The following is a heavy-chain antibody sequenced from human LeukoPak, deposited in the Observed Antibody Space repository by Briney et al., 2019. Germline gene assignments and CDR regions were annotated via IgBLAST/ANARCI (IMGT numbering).Heavy chain of an antibody. CDR2: IYYSGST. CDR1: GGSISSYY. D-gene: IGHD6-13*01. V-gene: IGHV4-59*12. Sequence: SETLSLTCTVSGGSISSYYWSWIRQPPGKGLEWIGYIYYSGSTNYNPSLKSRVTISVDTSKNQFSLKLSSVTAADTAVYYCASSSWPRNHDYWGQGTLVTVSS. J-gene: IGHJ4*02. CDR3: ASSSWPRNHDY.